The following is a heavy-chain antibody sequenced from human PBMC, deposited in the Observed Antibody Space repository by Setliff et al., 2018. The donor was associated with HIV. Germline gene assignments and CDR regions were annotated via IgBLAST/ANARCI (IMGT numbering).Heavy chain of an antibody. Sequence: PGGSLRLSCAASGFTFSSYAISWVRQAPGKGLEWVSAVSGGGGSTYYADSVKGRFTISRDNSKNTPYLQMNSLRAEDTAVYYCAKERNPYYYDSSGYSWFDPWGQGTLVTVSS. V-gene: IGHV3-23*01. J-gene: IGHJ5*02. D-gene: IGHD3-22*01. CDR3: AKERNPYYYDSSGYSWFDP. CDR1: GFTFSSYA. CDR2: VSGGGGST.